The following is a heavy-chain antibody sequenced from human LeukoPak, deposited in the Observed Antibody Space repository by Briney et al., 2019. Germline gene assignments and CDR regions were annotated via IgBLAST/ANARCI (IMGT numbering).Heavy chain of an antibody. CDR2: IYHTGRT. D-gene: IGHD2-2*01. Sequence: PSQTLSLTCAVSGGSISSGDYSWSWIRQPPGKGLEWIGYIYHTGRTYYNPSLKSRVTISVDRSKNEFSLKLNSVTAADTAVYYCARKDCSTTSCYAPDAFDIWGQGTMVTVSS. CDR3: ARKDCSTTSCYAPDAFDI. J-gene: IGHJ3*02. CDR1: GGSISSGDYS. V-gene: IGHV4-30-2*01.